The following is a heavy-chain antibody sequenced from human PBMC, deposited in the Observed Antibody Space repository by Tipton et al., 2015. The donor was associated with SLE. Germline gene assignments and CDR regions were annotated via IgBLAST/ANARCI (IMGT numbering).Heavy chain of an antibody. Sequence: TLSLTCTVPYGSISSNYWSWIRQPPGKGLEWLGNVYDSGSTNYNPSLKSRVTISVDTSKNHFSLKLSSVTAADTTRYYCARDTGVGIDYWCEGILVTVSS. V-gene: IGHV4-59*12. J-gene: IGHJ4*02. CDR3: ARDTGVGIDY. CDR1: YGSISSNY. CDR2: VYDSGST. D-gene: IGHD7-27*01.